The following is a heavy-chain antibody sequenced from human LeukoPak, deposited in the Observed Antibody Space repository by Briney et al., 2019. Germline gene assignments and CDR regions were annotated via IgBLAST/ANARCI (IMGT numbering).Heavy chain of an antibody. D-gene: IGHD3-9*01. Sequence: SETLSLTCTVSGGSISSSPYYWNWIRQPPGKGLEWIGSISYSGTTSYNPSLNSRVTISVDTSKNHFSLRLTSVTAADTAIYYCTRMPTGYPNWFDPRGQGAPVTVSS. CDR1: GGSISSSPYY. CDR2: ISYSGTT. CDR3: TRMPTGYPNWFDP. V-gene: IGHV4-39*02. J-gene: IGHJ5*02.